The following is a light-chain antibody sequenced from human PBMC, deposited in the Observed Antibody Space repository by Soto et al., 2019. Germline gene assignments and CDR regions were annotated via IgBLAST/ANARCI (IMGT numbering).Light chain of an antibody. Sequence: QSALTQPASVSGSPGQSITISCTGTSSDVGSYNYVSWYQQHPGKAPKLMIHEVSNRPSGVSNRFSGSKPGNTASLTVSGLQAEDEADYYCSSDAGNYNYVFGTGTKLTVL. CDR2: EVS. CDR3: SSDAGNYNYV. V-gene: IGLV2-14*01. J-gene: IGLJ1*01. CDR1: SSDVGSYNY.